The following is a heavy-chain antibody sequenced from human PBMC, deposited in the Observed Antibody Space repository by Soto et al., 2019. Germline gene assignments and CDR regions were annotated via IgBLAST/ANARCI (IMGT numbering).Heavy chain of an antibody. CDR3: ATRYRPPIYSVAPEYYDMDV. Sequence: QVQLVQSGAEVKKPGSSVKVSCKASVGTFSSSAISWVLQSPGQGLYWMGGIIPIFGTANYAQKFQGRLTITSDESTSTVYMGLCSLGCENTAVYSCATRYRPPIYSVAPEYYDMDVWGKGTTVTASS. CDR2: IIPIFGTA. CDR1: VGTFSSSA. D-gene: IGHD3-3*01. V-gene: IGHV1-69*01. J-gene: IGHJ6*04.